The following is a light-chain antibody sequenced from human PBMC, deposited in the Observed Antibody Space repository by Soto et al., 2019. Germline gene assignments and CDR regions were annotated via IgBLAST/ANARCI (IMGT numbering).Light chain of an antibody. J-gene: IGKJ5*01. CDR2: AAS. CDR1: QSVTSNY. CDR3: QQYGNSAPNT. Sequence: EMVLTQSPGTLSSSPGERATLSCRASQSVTSNYLAWYQQKPGQAPRVLVYAASSRATGIPDRFSGSGSGTDFTLTISRLEPEDFAMYYCQQYGNSAPNTFGQGTRLEIE. V-gene: IGKV3-20*01.